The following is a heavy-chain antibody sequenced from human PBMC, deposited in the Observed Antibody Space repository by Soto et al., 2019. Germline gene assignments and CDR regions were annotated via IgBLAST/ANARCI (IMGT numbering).Heavy chain of an antibody. D-gene: IGHD2-15*01. CDR2: ISYDGSNK. Sequence: QVQLVESGGGVVQPGRSLRLSCAASGFTFSSYGMHWVRQAPGKGLEWVAVISYDGSNKYYADSVKGRFTISRDNSKNTQYLQMNSLRAEDTAVEYCATIEGYWSGGSSYRDSWGQGTLVTVSS. J-gene: IGHJ5*02. CDR3: ATIEGYWSGGSSYRDS. V-gene: IGHV3-30*03. CDR1: GFTFSSYG.